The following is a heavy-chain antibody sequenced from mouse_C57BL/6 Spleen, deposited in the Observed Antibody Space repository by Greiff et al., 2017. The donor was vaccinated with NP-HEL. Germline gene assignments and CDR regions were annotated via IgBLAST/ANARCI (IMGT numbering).Heavy chain of an antibody. CDR1: GFNIKNTY. D-gene: IGHD2-4*01. J-gene: IGHJ3*01. V-gene: IGHV14-3*01. CDR2: IDPANGNT. CDR3: AHYDYDGAAWFAY. Sequence: EVKLQESVAELVRPGASVKLSCTASGFNIKNTYMHWVKQRPEQGLEWIGRIDPANGNTKYAPKFQGKATITADTSSNTAYLQLSSLTSEDTAIYYCAHYDYDGAAWFAYWGQGTLVTVSA.